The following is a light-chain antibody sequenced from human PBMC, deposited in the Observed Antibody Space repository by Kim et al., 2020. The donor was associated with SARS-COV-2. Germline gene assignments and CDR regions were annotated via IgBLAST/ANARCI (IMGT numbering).Light chain of an antibody. CDR3: YSAADNNWV. Sequence: SYELTQPSSVSVSPGQTARITCSGDVLAKKYARWFQQKAGQAPVVLIYKDNERPSGIPERFSGSSSGTTVTLTISGAQVEDEADYYCYSAADNNWVFGGGTQLTVL. V-gene: IGLV3-27*01. CDR2: KDN. J-gene: IGLJ3*02. CDR1: VLAKKY.